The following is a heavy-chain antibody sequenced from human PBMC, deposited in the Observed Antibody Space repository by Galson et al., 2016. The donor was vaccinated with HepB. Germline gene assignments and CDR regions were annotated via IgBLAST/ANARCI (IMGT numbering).Heavy chain of an antibody. CDR1: GLTFSSYA. CDR2: FSGGNT. J-gene: IGHJ4*02. CDR3: ATRVITMIRGVVDY. D-gene: IGHD3-10*01. V-gene: IGHV3-23*01. Sequence: SLRLSCAATGLTFSSYAMSWVRQAPGKGLEWVSAFSGGNTKYADSVKGRFTISGDNSKNTVYLQMNSLRVEDTAVYYCATRVITMIRGVVDYWVQGTLVTVSS.